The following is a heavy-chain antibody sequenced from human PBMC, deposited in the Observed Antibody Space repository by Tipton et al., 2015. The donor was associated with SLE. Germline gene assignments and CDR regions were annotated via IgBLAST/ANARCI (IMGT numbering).Heavy chain of an antibody. Sequence: LRLSCTVSGGSISSYYWNWFRQPPGKGLEWIGYIYYSGSTNYNPSLKSRVTISIDTSTNHFSLKLRSVTAADTAVYYCARSWNDAPPDLGYWGQGTLVTVSS. CDR2: IYYSGST. CDR1: GGSISSYY. V-gene: IGHV4-59*01. CDR3: ARSWNDAPPDLGY. D-gene: IGHD1-1*01. J-gene: IGHJ4*02.